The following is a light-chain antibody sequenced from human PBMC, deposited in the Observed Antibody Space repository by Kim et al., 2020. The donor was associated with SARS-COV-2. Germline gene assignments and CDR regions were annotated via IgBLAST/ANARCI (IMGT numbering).Light chain of an antibody. CDR2: VAS. CDR1: HSVSSN. CDR3: QQFNNWPYT. J-gene: IGKJ2*01. Sequence: SPGERATLSCRASHSVSSNLVWYQQRPGQAPRLLIYVASTRATDVSDRFSGSGSGTDFTLTISNLQSEDSAVYYCQQFNNWPYTFGQGTKLEI. V-gene: IGKV3-15*01.